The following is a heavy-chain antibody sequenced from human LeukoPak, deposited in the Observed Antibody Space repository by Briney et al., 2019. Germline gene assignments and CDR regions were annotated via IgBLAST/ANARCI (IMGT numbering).Heavy chain of an antibody. Sequence: GGSLRLSCSASGFTFSSYAMHWVRQAPGKGLEWVGRIKSKTDGGTTDYAAPVKGRFTISRDDSKNTLYLQMNSLKTEDTAVYYCTTVDYYDSSGPDYWGQGTLVTVSS. J-gene: IGHJ4*02. CDR2: IKSKTDGGTT. D-gene: IGHD3-22*01. V-gene: IGHV3-15*01. CDR1: GFTFSSYA. CDR3: TTVDYYDSSGPDY.